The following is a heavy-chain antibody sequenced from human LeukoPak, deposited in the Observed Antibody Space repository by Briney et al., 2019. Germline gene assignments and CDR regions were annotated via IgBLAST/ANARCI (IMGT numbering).Heavy chain of an antibody. CDR1: GFTFSNHA. CDR2: ISWNGIST. D-gene: IGHD3-10*01. J-gene: IGHJ4*02. CDR3: ATDWIYYGSGSYHTY. Sequence: PGGSLRLSCAASGFTFSNHAMSWVRQAPGKGLEWVSAISWNGISTYYSDSVKGRFTISRDSSRNTVDLQMNNLTAEDTAIYYCATDWIYYGSGSYHTYWGQGTLVTGSS. V-gene: IGHV3-23*01.